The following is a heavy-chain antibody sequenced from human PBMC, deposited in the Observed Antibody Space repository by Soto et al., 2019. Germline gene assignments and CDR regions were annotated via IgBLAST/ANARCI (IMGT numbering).Heavy chain of an antibody. Sequence: GGSLRLSCAASGFIFSSYWMHWVRQAPGKGLVWVSRINSDGRSTSFAGSGKGRFTISRDIAKNTLYLQMNSLRAEDTAVYYCVRGDYYDSSAYVDYWGQGTLVTVSS. D-gene: IGHD3-22*01. CDR1: GFIFSSYW. CDR2: INSDGRST. V-gene: IGHV3-74*01. J-gene: IGHJ4*02. CDR3: VRGDYYDSSAYVDY.